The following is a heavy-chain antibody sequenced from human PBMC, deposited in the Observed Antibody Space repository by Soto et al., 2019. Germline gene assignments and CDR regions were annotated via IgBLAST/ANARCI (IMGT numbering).Heavy chain of an antibody. D-gene: IGHD2-2*01. CDR3: VYRTSAFDI. Sequence: QVQLVQSGAEVKKPGSSVKVSCKASGGTFSSYAISWVRQAPGQGLEWMGWIIPIFGTANYAQTFQGSVTCTADESTSTVYMELSSLRAEHTAVYYCVYRTSAFDIWGQGTMVTVSS. V-gene: IGHV1-69*12. J-gene: IGHJ3*02. CDR2: IIPIFGTA. CDR1: GGTFSSYA.